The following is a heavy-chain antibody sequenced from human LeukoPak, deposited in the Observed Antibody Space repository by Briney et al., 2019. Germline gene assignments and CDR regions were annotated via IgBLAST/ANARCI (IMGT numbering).Heavy chain of an antibody. D-gene: IGHD3-10*01. CDR1: GFTFSSYA. CDR3: VKERMLWFGELSAFDV. Sequence: GGSLRLSCAASGFTFSSYAMSWVRQAPGKGLEWVSAISGSGGSTYYADSVKGRFTISRDNSRNTLYLQMNSLRSEDTAIYYCVKERMLWFGELSAFDVWGQGTVVTVSS. J-gene: IGHJ3*01. V-gene: IGHV3-23*01. CDR2: ISGSGGST.